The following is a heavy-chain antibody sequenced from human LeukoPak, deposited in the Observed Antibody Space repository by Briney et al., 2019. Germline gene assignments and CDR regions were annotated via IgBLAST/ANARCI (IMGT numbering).Heavy chain of an antibody. CDR2: ISSSSSYI. CDR1: GFTFSSYS. Sequence: GGSLRLSCAASGFTFSSYSMNWVRQAPGKGLEWVSSISSSSSYIYYADSVKGRFTISRDNARNTLFLQMNSLRAEDAAVYYCATYVDTVRYDAFDVWGQGTMVTVSS. CDR3: ATYVDTVRYDAFDV. J-gene: IGHJ3*01. D-gene: IGHD5-18*01. V-gene: IGHV3-21*01.